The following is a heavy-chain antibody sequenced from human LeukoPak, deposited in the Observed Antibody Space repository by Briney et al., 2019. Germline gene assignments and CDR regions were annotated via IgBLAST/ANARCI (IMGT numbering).Heavy chain of an antibody. D-gene: IGHD2-2*01. CDR3: ARQVVVVPAASTYNWFDP. J-gene: IGHJ5*02. CDR2: INHSGST. Sequence: SETLSLTCAVYGGSFSGYYWSWIRQPPGKGLEWIGEINHSGSTNYNPSLRRRVTISVDTSKNQFSLKLSSVTAADTAVYYCARQVVVVPAASTYNWFDPWGQGTLVTVSS. V-gene: IGHV4-34*01. CDR1: GGSFSGYY.